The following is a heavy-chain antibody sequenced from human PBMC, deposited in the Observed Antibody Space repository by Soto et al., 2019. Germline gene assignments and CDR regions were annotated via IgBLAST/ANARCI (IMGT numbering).Heavy chain of an antibody. CDR1: GYNFTYRY. Sequence: QIQLAQSGAEVRKTGSSVEISCKASGYNFTYRYLHWVRQAPGQALEWMGWITPFNGNTKYAQKFHDRVTLTRDGSRSTAYMELSGLISADTGIYCCVCLLDSYGLDVWGQGTKVTVSS. J-gene: IGHJ6*02. CDR2: ITPFNGNT. V-gene: IGHV1-45*02. D-gene: IGHD3-3*01. CDR3: VCLLDSYGLDV.